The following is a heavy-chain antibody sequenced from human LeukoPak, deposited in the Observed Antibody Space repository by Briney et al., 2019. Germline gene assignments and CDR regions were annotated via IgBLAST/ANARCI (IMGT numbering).Heavy chain of an antibody. CDR1: GYTFTGYY. J-gene: IGHJ5*02. CDR3: ARGGITMIIGWFDP. CDR2: INPNSGGT. V-gene: IGHV1-2*02. Sequence: ASVKVFCKASGYTFTGYYMHWVRQAPGQGLEWMEWINPNSGGTNYAQKFQGRVTMTRDTSISTAYMELSRLRSDDTAVYYCARGGITMIIGWFDPWGQGTLVTVSS. D-gene: IGHD3-22*01.